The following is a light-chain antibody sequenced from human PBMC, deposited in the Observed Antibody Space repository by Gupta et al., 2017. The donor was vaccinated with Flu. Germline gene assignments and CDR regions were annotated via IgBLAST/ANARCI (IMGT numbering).Light chain of an antibody. J-gene: IGLJ1*01. CDR1: ALPKQY. Sequence: SYELTQPPSVSVSPGQTARITCSGDALPKQYAYWYQQKPGQAPVLVIYKDSERPSGIPERFSGSSSGTTVTLTXSXVQAEDXADYYCQSADSSRIYVFGTGNKVTVL. V-gene: IGLV3-25*02. CDR3: QSADSSRIYV. CDR2: KDS.